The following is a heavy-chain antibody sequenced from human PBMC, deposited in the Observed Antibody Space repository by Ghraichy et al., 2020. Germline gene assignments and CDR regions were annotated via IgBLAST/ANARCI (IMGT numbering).Heavy chain of an antibody. Sequence: GESLNISCAASGFTVSSNYMSWVRQAPGKGLEWVSVIYSGGSTYYADSVKGRFTISRDNSKNTLYLQMNSLRAEDTAVYYCARAQRSYGTLDAFDIWGQGTMVTVSS. CDR3: ARAQRSYGTLDAFDI. CDR1: GFTVSSNY. J-gene: IGHJ3*02. CDR2: IYSGGST. V-gene: IGHV3-53*01. D-gene: IGHD5-18*01.